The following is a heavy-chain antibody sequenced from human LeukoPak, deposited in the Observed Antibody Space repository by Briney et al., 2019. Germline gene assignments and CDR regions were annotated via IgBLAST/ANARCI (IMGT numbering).Heavy chain of an antibody. CDR1: GFTFSTYA. J-gene: IGHJ4*02. CDR3: ARSLGSGWLIPGFDY. CDR2: IKQDGSEK. D-gene: IGHD6-19*01. Sequence: GRSLRLSCAASGFTFSTYAMHWVRQAPGKGLEWVANIKQDGSEKYYVDSVKGRFTISRDNAKNSLYLQMNSLRAEDTAVYYCARSLGSGWLIPGFDYWGQGTLVTVSS. V-gene: IGHV3-7*01.